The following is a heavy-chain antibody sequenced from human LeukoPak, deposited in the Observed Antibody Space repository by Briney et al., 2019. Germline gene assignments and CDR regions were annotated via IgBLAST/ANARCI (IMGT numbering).Heavy chain of an antibody. CDR2: INPNSGGT. Sequence: ASVKVSCKASGYTFTSYYMHWVRQAPGQGLEWMGWINPNSGGTNYAQKFQGWVTMTRDTSISTAYMELSRLRSDDTAVYYCARDTGALWFGEPNWFDPWGQGTLVTVSS. J-gene: IGHJ5*02. V-gene: IGHV1-2*04. CDR3: ARDTGALWFGEPNWFDP. D-gene: IGHD3-10*01. CDR1: GYTFTSYY.